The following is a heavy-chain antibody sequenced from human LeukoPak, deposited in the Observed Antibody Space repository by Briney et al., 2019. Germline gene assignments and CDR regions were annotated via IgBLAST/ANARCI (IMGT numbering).Heavy chain of an antibody. Sequence: PSETLSLTCAVYGGSFSGYYWSWIRQPPGKGLEWMGEINHSGSTNYNPSLKSRVTISVDTSKNQFSLKLSSVTAADTAVYYCARGVSYYDFWSGYRDVWGKGTTVTVSS. J-gene: IGHJ6*04. CDR3: ARGVSYYDFWSGYRDV. D-gene: IGHD3-3*01. V-gene: IGHV4-34*01. CDR1: GGSFSGYY. CDR2: INHSGST.